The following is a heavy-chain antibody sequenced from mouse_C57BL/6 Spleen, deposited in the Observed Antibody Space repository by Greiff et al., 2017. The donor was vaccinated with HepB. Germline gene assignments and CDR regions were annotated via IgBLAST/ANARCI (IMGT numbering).Heavy chain of an antibody. CDR2: INPSNGGT. CDR1: GYTFTSYW. V-gene: IGHV1-53*01. CDR3: ARNYYGSSFLVY. J-gene: IGHJ3*01. D-gene: IGHD1-1*01. Sequence: QVQLKQSGTELVKPGASVKLSCKASGYTFTSYWMHWVKQRPGQGLEWIGNINPSNGGTNYNEKFKSKATLTVDKSSSTAYMQLSSLTSEDSAVYYCARNYYGSSFLVYWGQGTLVTVSA.